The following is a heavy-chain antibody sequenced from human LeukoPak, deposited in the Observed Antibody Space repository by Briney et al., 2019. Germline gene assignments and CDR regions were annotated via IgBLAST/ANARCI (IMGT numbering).Heavy chain of an antibody. CDR3: ARARGRITFGGIRHAFDI. D-gene: IGHD3-16*01. V-gene: IGHV1-69*04. CDR1: VYTFTSYG. Sequence: SVKVSCKASVYTFTSYGISWVRQAPGQGLEWVARIIPLLGITNHAQKLQGRVTVTADTSTNTAYMELSSLISDDTAVYYCARARGRITFGGIRHAFDIWGQGTLVTVSS. J-gene: IGHJ3*02. CDR2: IIPLLGIT.